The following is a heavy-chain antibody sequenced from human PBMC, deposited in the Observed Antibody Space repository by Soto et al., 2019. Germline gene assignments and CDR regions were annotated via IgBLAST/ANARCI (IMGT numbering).Heavy chain of an antibody. CDR2: INHSGTT. J-gene: IGHJ5*02. CDR3: ARGGGGRYSVHWFDP. D-gene: IGHD1-26*01. V-gene: IGHV4-34*01. Sequence: QVQLQQWGAGLLKPSETLFLTCAVYGGSFSGYYWSWIRQPPGKGLEWIGEINHSGTTNYSPSLKSRVTISVDTSKNQFSLKLSSVTAADTAVYYCARGGGGRYSVHWFDPWGQGTLATVSS. CDR1: GGSFSGYY.